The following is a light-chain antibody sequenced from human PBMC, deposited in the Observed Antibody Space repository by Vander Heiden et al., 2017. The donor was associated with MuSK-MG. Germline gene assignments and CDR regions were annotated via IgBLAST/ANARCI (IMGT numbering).Light chain of an antibody. J-gene: IGLJ2*01. CDR2: DNT. V-gene: IGLV1-40*01. CDR3: QSYDISQSGDVV. CDR1: RSNIGAGYD. Sequence: QSVLTQSPSVAGAPGQRVTISCTGSRSNIGAGYDVHWYQQLPGTAPKHLIYDNTNRPSGVPDRFSGSKSGTSASLAITGLQSDDEADYYCQSYDISQSGDVVFGGGTKLTVL.